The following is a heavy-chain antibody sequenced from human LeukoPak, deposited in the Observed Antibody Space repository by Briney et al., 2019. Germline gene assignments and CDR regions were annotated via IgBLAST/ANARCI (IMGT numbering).Heavy chain of an antibody. V-gene: IGHV3-23*01. D-gene: IGHD3-16*02. J-gene: IGHJ4*02. CDR2: ISGSGGST. CDR1: GFIFSSYS. CDR3: AKDQGEDYDYVWGSYRRGVDY. Sequence: GGSLRLSCAASGFIFSSYSMNWVRQAPGKGLEWVSAISGSGGSTYYADSVKGRFTISRDNSKNTLYLQMNSLRAEDTAVYYCAKDQGEDYDYVWGSYRRGVDYWGQGTLVTVSS.